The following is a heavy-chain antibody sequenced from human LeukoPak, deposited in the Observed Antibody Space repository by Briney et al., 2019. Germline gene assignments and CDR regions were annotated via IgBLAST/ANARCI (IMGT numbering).Heavy chain of an antibody. CDR3: AKDPHYYDSSGYNIDY. J-gene: IGHJ4*02. CDR2: ISSSSSTI. D-gene: IGHD3-22*01. CDR1: GFTFSSYS. Sequence: GGSLRLSCAASGFTFSSYSMNWVRQAPGKGLEWVSYISSSSSTIYYADSVKGRFTISRDNAKNTLYLQMNSLRAEDTAVYYCAKDPHYYDSSGYNIDYWGQGTLVTVSS. V-gene: IGHV3-48*01.